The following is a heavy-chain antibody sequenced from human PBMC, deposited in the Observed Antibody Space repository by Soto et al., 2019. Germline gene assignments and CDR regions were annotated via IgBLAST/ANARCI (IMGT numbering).Heavy chain of an antibody. Sequence: GSLRLSCAASGFTFSSYAMHWVRQAPGKGLEWVAVISYDGSNKYYADSVKGRVTITADKSTSTAYMELSSLRSEDTAVFYCARGNENTYYYDPINWFDPGGQETLVTVSS. CDR1: GFTFSSYA. CDR2: ISYDGSNK. J-gene: IGHJ5*02. D-gene: IGHD3-22*01. V-gene: IGHV3-30-3*01. CDR3: ARGNENTYYYDPINWFDP.